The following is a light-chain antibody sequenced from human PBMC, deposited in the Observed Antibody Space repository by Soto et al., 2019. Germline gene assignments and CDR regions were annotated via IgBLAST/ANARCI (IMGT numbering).Light chain of an antibody. Sequence: QSVLTQPASVSGSPGQSITISCTGTSSDVGGSGLVSWYQFHPGKAPKLLIFEGFKRPSGVSNRFSGSKSGSTASLTISGLQAEDEADYYCCSYGGSYVVFGGGTKLTVL. CDR2: EGF. V-gene: IGLV2-23*01. J-gene: IGLJ2*01. CDR3: CSYGGSYVV. CDR1: SSDVGGSGL.